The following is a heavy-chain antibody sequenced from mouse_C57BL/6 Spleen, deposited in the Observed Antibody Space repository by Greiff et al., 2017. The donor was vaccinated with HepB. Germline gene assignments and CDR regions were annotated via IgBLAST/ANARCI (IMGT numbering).Heavy chain of an antibody. CDR1: GYTFTSYW. Sequence: QVQLQQPGAELVKPGASVKLSCKASGYTFTSYWMHWVKQRPGQGLEWIGMIHPNSGSTNYNEKFKSKATLTVDKSSSTAYMQLSSLTSEDSAVYYCERRRPHGYDDYYAIDYWGQGTSVTVSS. V-gene: IGHV1-64*01. CDR3: ERRRPHGYDDYYAIDY. D-gene: IGHD2-2*01. J-gene: IGHJ4*01. CDR2: IHPNSGST.